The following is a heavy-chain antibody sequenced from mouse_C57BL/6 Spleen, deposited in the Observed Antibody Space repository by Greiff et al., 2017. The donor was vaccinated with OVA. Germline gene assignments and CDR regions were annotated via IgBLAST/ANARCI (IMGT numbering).Heavy chain of an antibody. V-gene: IGHV1-53*01. CDR3: AKSRIYYDAMDY. CDR2: INPSNGGT. J-gene: IGHJ4*01. CDR1: GYTFTSYW. Sequence: QVQLKQPGTELVKPGASVKLSCKASGYTFTSYWMHWVKQRPGQGLEWIGNINPSNGGTNYNEKFKSKATLTVDKSSSTAYMQLSSLTSEDAAVYYCAKSRIYYDAMDYWGQGTSVTVSA.